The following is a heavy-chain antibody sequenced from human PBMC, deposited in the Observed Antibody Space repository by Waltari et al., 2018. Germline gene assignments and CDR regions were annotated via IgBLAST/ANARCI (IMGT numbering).Heavy chain of an antibody. CDR1: GGSIRSSSN. CDR3: VRPGSTVTPRAFDI. CDR2: MYYSGAT. J-gene: IGHJ3*02. D-gene: IGHD4-17*01. Sequence: QLQLQESGPGLVNPSETLSLNCTSSGGSIRSSSNWARVRQPPGKGLEWVGTMYYSGATSNNPSLDSRLSMSIDTSKNLFSLKLSSVTATDTGVYFCVRPGSTVTPRAFDIWGQGIKVTVSS. V-gene: IGHV4-39*01.